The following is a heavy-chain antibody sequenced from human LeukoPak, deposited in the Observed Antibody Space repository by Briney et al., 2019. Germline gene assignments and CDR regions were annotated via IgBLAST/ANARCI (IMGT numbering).Heavy chain of an antibody. D-gene: IGHD2-21*02. V-gene: IGHV3-21*01. CDR1: GFTFSSYS. CDR3: ARVLTPHIVVVTALDY. CDR2: ISSSSSYI. J-gene: IGHJ4*02. Sequence: GGSLRLSCAASGFTFSSYSMNWVRQAPGKGLEWVSSISSSSSYIYYADSVKGRFTISRDNAKNSLYLQMNSLRAKDTAVYYCARVLTPHIVVVTALDYWGQGTLVTVSS.